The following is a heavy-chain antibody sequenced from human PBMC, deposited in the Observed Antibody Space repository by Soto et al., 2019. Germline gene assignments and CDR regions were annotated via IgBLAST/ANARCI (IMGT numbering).Heavy chain of an antibody. V-gene: IGHV3-9*01. J-gene: IGHJ6*02. D-gene: IGHD6-25*01. CDR1: GFTFDDFA. Sequence: GGSLRLSCAASGFTFDDFAMHWVRQAPGKGLEWVSGVDWNSGSTACADSVKGRFTISRDNARNSLYLQMNSLRAEDTALYYCVKGRGSYEVKFGMDVWGQGTTVTVSS. CDR2: VDWNSGST. CDR3: VKGRGSYEVKFGMDV.